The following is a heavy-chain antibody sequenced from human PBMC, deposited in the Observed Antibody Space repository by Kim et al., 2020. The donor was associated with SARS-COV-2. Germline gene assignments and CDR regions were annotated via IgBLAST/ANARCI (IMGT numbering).Heavy chain of an antibody. J-gene: IGHJ4*02. Sequence: GRSLRLSCTASGFTFSNYWMTWVRQAPGKGLEWVANIKQDGSEKDYVDSVKGRFTISRDNAKNSLYLQMNSLRAEDTAVYYCARGLWSFDYWGQGTLVTV. V-gene: IGHV3-7*01. CDR2: IKQDGSEK. CDR1: GFTFSNYW. D-gene: IGHD2-21*01. CDR3: ARGLWSFDY.